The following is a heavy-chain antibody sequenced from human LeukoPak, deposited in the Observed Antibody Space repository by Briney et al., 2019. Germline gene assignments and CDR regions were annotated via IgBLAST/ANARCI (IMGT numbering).Heavy chain of an antibody. J-gene: IGHJ4*02. Sequence: SETLSLTCTVSGGSIGSNYWNWIRQPPGKGLEWIGYIYYSGNTYYNPSLKSRITISIDPSKNQFSLKLSSVTAADTAVYYCAVDNYGTDYWGQGTLVTVSS. D-gene: IGHD5-18*01. CDR3: AVDNYGTDY. CDR1: GGSIGSNY. CDR2: IYYSGNT. V-gene: IGHV4-59*01.